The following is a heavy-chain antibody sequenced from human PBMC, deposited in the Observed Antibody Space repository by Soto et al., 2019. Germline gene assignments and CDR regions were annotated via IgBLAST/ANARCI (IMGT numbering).Heavy chain of an antibody. J-gene: IGHJ4*02. CDR1: GFTLSDHY. D-gene: IGHD3-3*01. Sequence: EVQLVESGGGLVQPGGSLRLSCAASGFTLSDHYLDWVRQARGKGLEWVGRSRNRVKSFTTAYAASVRGRFTFSRDDSTNSLYLQMNSLKTDDTAVYYCARASTPDSTGYDYWGQGTLVTVSS. CDR2: SRNRVKSFTT. CDR3: ARASTPDSTGYDY. V-gene: IGHV3-72*01.